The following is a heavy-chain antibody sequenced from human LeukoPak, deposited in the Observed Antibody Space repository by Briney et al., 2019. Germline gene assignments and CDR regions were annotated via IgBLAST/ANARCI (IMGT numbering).Heavy chain of an antibody. J-gene: IGHJ4*02. CDR1: GFSFSGYT. Sequence: GGSLRLSCAASGFSFSGYTLHWVRQAPGEGLEWVASISHDVTNTYYADSVKGRFTISRDNSKSTLYLQMNSLRAEDTAVYYCAATTVTTFDYWGQGTLVTVSS. CDR3: AATTVTTFDY. CDR2: ISHDVTNT. D-gene: IGHD4-17*01. V-gene: IGHV3-30-3*01.